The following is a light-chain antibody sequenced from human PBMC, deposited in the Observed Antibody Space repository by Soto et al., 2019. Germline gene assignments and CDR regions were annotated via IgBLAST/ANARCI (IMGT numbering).Light chain of an antibody. CDR2: SNN. J-gene: IGLJ3*02. CDR1: SSNIGSNS. V-gene: IGLV1-44*01. CDR3: AAWDDSLNGLV. Sequence: QSALTQPPSASGTPGQRVTISCSGSSSNIGSNSVVWYQQLPGTAPKLLMYSNNQRPSGVPDRFSGSKSGTSASLANSGLQSEDEADYYCAAWDDSLNGLVFGGGTKLTVL.